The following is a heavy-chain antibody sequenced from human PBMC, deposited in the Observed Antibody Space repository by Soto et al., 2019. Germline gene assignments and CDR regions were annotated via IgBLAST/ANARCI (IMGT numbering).Heavy chain of an antibody. V-gene: IGHV3-15*07. CDR1: GFTFSNAW. D-gene: IGHD3-9*01. Sequence: GGSLRLSCAASGFTFSNAWMNWVRQAPGKGLEWVGRIKSKTDGGTTDYAAPVKGRFTISRDDSKNTLNLQMNSLKTEDTAVYYCTTHYDILTGVDYWGQGTLVTVSS. J-gene: IGHJ4*02. CDR3: TTHYDILTGVDY. CDR2: IKSKTDGGTT.